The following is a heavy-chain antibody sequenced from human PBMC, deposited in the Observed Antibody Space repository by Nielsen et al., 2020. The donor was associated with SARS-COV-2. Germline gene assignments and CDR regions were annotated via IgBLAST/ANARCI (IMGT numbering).Heavy chain of an antibody. CDR1: GGSISSSSYY. V-gene: IGHV4-39*01. Sequence: SETLSLTCTVSGGSISSSSYYWGWIRQPPGKGLEWIGSIYYSGSTYYNPSLKSRVTISVDTSKNQFSLKLSSVTAADTAVYYCARRYYDFWSGYYNRPYYGMDVWGQGTMVTVSS. CDR2: IYYSGST. D-gene: IGHD3-3*01. J-gene: IGHJ6*02. CDR3: ARRYYDFWSGYYNRPYYGMDV.